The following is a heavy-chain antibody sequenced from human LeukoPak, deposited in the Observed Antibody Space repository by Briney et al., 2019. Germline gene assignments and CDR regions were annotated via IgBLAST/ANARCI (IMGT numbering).Heavy chain of an antibody. Sequence: ASVKVSCKASGSTFTSYYIDWVRQAPGQGLEWMGVTNPSGGSTRYAQKFQGRVTMTGDPSTRTVYMELSSLTSDDTAVYYCARGTTDAYWGQGTPVTVSS. D-gene: IGHD1-1*01. CDR3: ARGTTDAY. CDR1: GSTFTSYY. CDR2: TNPSGGST. V-gene: IGHV1-46*01. J-gene: IGHJ4*02.